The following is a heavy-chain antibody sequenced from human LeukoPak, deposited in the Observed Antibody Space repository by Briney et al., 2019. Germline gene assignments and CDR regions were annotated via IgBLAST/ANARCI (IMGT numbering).Heavy chain of an antibody. CDR3: ARHSGSRTKFYYFDY. Sequence: PSETLSLTCAVSGGSISSDKWWHWVRQPPGLGLEWIGEIYRSGTTNSNLSLKSRVTISVDKSKIQFSLKLSSVTAADTAVYYCARHSGSRTKFYYFDYWGQGTLVTVSS. J-gene: IGHJ4*02. CDR1: GGSISSDKW. CDR2: IYRSGTT. V-gene: IGHV4-4*02. D-gene: IGHD6-19*01.